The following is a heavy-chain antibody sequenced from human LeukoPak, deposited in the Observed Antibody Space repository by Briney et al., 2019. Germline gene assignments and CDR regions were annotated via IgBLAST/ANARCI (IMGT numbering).Heavy chain of an antibody. CDR2: IYYSGST. Sequence: SETLSLTCTVSGGSISSSSYYWGWIRQPPGKGLEGIGSIYYSGSTYYNPSLKSRVTISLDASKKQFSLNLRSVTAADTAVYYCARDRQNWIQFEAFDIWGQGTMVTVSS. CDR1: GGSISSSSYY. V-gene: IGHV4-39*07. D-gene: IGHD5-18*01. CDR3: ARDRQNWIQFEAFDI. J-gene: IGHJ3*02.